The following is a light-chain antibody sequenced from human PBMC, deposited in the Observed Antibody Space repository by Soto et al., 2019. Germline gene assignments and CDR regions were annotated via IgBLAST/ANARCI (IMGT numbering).Light chain of an antibody. CDR3: QQYNNWPQT. CDR1: QAINNN. V-gene: IGKV3-15*01. Sequence: DILLTQSPGTLSLSPWERATLSCRASQAINNNVAWYQLKDGQVPRLLIYGASTRAADVPARFSGGGSGTEFTLTISSLQSEDFAEYHCQQYNNWPQTFGQGTKVDI. J-gene: IGKJ1*01. CDR2: GAS.